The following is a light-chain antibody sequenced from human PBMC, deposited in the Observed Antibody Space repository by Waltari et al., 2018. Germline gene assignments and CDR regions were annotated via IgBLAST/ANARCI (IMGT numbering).Light chain of an antibody. V-gene: IGKV1D-8*03. CDR2: GSS. Sequence: VIWMTQSPSLLSASPGDRVTITCRMSQGISTYLVWYQQKPGRAPDLLIYGSSILHSGVPSRFSGSGSGTDFTLTISSLQSEDVATYYCQHYYNFPWTFGQGTKVEIK. CDR1: QGISTY. CDR3: QHYYNFPWT. J-gene: IGKJ1*01.